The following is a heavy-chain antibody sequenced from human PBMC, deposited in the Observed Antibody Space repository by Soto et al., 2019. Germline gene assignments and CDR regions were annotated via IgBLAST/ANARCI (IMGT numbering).Heavy chain of an antibody. Sequence: EVQLVESGGGLVQPGGSLRLSCAASGFTFSSYDMHWVRQATGKGLEWVSAIGTAGDTYYPGSVKGRFTISRENAKNSLYLQINSLRAEDTAVYYCAREGAYCSGGSCVRYAFDIWGQGTMVTVSS. CDR2: IGTAGDT. J-gene: IGHJ3*02. CDR1: GFTFSSYD. V-gene: IGHV3-13*01. D-gene: IGHD2-15*01. CDR3: AREGAYCSGGSCVRYAFDI.